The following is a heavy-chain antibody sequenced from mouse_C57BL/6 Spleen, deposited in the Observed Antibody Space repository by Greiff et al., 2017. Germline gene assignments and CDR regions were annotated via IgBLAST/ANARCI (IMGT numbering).Heavy chain of an antibody. Sequence: QVQLQQSGAELVKPGASVKISCKASGYAFSSYWMNWVKQRPGKGLEWIGQIYPGDGDTNYNGKFKGKDTLTADKSSSTAYMQLSSLTSEDSAVYFCARAYGNYFYYYAMDYWGQGTSVTVSS. J-gene: IGHJ4*01. V-gene: IGHV1-80*01. CDR1: GYAFSSYW. CDR3: ARAYGNYFYYYAMDY. D-gene: IGHD2-1*01. CDR2: IYPGDGDT.